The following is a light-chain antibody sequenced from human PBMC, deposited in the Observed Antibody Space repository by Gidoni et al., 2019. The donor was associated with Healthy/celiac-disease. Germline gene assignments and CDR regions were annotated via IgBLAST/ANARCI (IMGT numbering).Light chain of an antibody. J-gene: IGKJ2*01. V-gene: IGKV1-39*01. CDR1: QSISSY. CDR2: AAS. Sequence: DIQMTQSPSSLSASVGDRVTTTCRASQSISSYLNWYQQKPGKAPKLLICAASSLQSGVPSRFSGSGSGTDFTLTISSLQPEDFATYYCQQSYSTPYTFGQXTKLEIK. CDR3: QQSYSTPYT.